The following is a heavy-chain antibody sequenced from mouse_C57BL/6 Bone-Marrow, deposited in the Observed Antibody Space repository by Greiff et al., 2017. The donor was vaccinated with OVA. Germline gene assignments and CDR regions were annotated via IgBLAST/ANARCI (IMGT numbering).Heavy chain of an antibody. D-gene: IGHD3-2*02. CDR3: ARERNSSGYVRFAY. Sequence: QVQLQQSGAELARPGASVKLSCKASGYTFTSYGISWVKQRTGQGLEWIGEIYPRSGNTYYNEKFKGKATLTADKSSSTAYMELRSLTSEDSAVYFGARERNSSGYVRFAYWGQGTLVTVSA. J-gene: IGHJ3*01. CDR1: GYTFTSYG. V-gene: IGHV1-81*01. CDR2: IYPRSGNT.